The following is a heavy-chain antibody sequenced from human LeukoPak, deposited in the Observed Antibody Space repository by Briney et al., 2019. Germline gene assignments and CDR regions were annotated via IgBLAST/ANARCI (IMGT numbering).Heavy chain of an antibody. D-gene: IGHD2-2*01. CDR3: ARGRGIVVVPAAERSFDY. Sequence: PSETLSLTCSVSRDSIRSYYWSWVRQPPGKGLEWIGYGVYSGTTKYSPSLKSRVDISVDTSKNEVSLNLRSVTATDTAVYYCARGRGIVVVPAAERSFDYWGQGTLVTVSS. V-gene: IGHV4-59*01. CDR1: RDSIRSYY. CDR2: GVYSGTT. J-gene: IGHJ4*02.